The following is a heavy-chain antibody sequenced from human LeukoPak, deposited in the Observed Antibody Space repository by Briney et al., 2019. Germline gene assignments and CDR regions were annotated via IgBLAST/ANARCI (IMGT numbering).Heavy chain of an antibody. CDR1: GDSFSSNNW. CDR3: ARDSQSREFDY. J-gene: IGHJ4*02. D-gene: IGHD6-13*01. Sequence: PSETLSLTCAVSGDSFSSNNWWGCVRQPPGKGLEWIGQIYHSGTTDYNPSLRGRVTISVDKSKKQFSLQLSSVTAADTAVYHCARDSQSREFDYWGQGTMVTVSS. CDR2: IYHSGTT. V-gene: IGHV4-4*02.